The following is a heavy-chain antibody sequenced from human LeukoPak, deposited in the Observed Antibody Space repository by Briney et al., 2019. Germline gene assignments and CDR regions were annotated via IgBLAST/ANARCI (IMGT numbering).Heavy chain of an antibody. Sequence: SSETLSLTCTVSGGSISSSSYYWGWIRHPPGKGLEWIGSIYYSGSTYYNPSLKSRVTISVDTSKNQFSLKLSSVTAADTAVYYCARLEPAGHYWGQGTLVTVSS. J-gene: IGHJ4*02. CDR3: ARLEPAGHY. CDR2: IYYSGST. D-gene: IGHD2-2*01. V-gene: IGHV4-39*01. CDR1: GGSISSSSYY.